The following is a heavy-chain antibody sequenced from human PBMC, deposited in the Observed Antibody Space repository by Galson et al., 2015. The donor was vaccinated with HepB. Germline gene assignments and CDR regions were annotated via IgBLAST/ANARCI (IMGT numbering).Heavy chain of an antibody. CDR1: GFTFSSHW. V-gene: IGHV3-74*01. Sequence: SLRLSCAASGFTFSSHWMHWVRQAPGKGLVWVSRINSAGSSTNYADPVKGRFTISRDNAKNTLYLQMNSLRAEDTAVYYYARDRSARHSGYDWGYYYYYGMDVWGQGTTVTVSS. CDR2: INSAGSST. J-gene: IGHJ6*02. CDR3: ARDRSARHSGYDWGYYYYYGMDV. D-gene: IGHD5-12*01.